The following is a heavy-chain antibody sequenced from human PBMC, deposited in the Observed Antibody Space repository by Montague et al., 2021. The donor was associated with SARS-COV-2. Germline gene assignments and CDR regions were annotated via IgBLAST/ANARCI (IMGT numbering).Heavy chain of an antibody. CDR1: GGSISSYY. CDR2: IYYSGST. V-gene: IGHV4-59*01. D-gene: IGHD3-22*01. CDR3: ARGRDGYYYRSALFDY. J-gene: IGHJ4*02. Sequence: SETLSLTCTVSGGSISSYYWSWIRQPPGKGLEWIGYIYYSGSTNYNPSLKSRVTISVDTSKNQFSLKLTSVTAADTAVYYCARGRDGYYYRSALFDYWGQGTLVTVSS.